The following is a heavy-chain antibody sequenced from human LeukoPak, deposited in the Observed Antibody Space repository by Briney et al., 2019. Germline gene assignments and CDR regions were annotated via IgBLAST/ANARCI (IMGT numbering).Heavy chain of an antibody. D-gene: IGHD6-13*01. CDR1: GGSISSTNYY. Sequence: SETLSLTCSVSGGSISSTNYYWGWIRQPPGKGLEWIGSIYYTGSTYYNPSLKSRVTMSVDTSKNQFSLKLTSVTAADTALYYCARREAAAGARYFDYWGQGTLVTVSS. J-gene: IGHJ4*02. V-gene: IGHV4-39*01. CDR3: ARREAAAGARYFDY. CDR2: IYYTGST.